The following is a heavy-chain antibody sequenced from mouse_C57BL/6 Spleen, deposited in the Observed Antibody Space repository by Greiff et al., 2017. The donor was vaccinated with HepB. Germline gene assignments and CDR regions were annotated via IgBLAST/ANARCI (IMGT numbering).Heavy chain of an antibody. J-gene: IGHJ1*03. CDR1: GYTFTDYY. D-gene: IGHD2-1*01. V-gene: IGHV1-75*01. CDR3: AREGDGNYDWYFDV. CDR2: IFPGSGST. Sequence: VQLQQSGPELVKPGASVKISCKASGYTFTDYYINWVKQRPGQGLEWIGWIFPGSGSTYYNEKFKGKATLTVDKSSSTAYMLLSSLTSEDSAVYFCAREGDGNYDWYFDVWGTGTTVTVSS.